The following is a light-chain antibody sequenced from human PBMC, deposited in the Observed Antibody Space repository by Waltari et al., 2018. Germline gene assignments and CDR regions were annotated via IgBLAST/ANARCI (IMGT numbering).Light chain of an antibody. CDR2: AAS. CDR1: QGISSY. V-gene: IGKV1-39*01. J-gene: IGKJ1*01. CDR3: QQSYSTPRT. Sequence: DIQMTQSPPSLSASVGDRVTITCRASQGISSYLSWYQQKPGKAPNHLIYAASSLQSGVPSRFSGSGSGTDFTLTISSLQPEDFATYYCQQSYSTPRTFGQGTRVEIK.